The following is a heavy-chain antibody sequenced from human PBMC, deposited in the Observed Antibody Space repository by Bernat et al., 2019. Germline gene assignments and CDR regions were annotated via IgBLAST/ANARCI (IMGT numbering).Heavy chain of an antibody. CDR1: GGSISSYY. Sequence: QVQLQESGPGLAKPSETLSLTCTVSGGSISSYYWTWIRQPPGKGLEWIGYIYYSGSTNYNPSLKSRVTISVDTSKNQFSLKLSSVTAADTAVYYCARDGDYYVSSAEYGIDVWGQGTTVTVSS. J-gene: IGHJ6*02. D-gene: IGHD3-22*01. CDR2: IYYSGST. V-gene: IGHV4-59*01. CDR3: ARDGDYYVSSAEYGIDV.